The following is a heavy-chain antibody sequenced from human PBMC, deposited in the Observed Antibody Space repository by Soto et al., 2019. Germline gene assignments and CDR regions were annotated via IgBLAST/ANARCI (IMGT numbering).Heavy chain of an antibody. J-gene: IGHJ5*02. CDR3: ARVGPWVPYYYDGSPYTFENWFDP. D-gene: IGHD3-22*01. CDR1: GYSISSGYY. V-gene: IGHV4-38-2*01. Sequence: SETLSLTCAVSGYSISSGYYWGWLRQPPGKGLEWIGGIYHGGSTYYNPSLNSRVTLSIDMTNNHVSLILNSVTAADTAVYYCARVGPWVPYYYDGSPYTFENWFDPWGQGTLVTVSS. CDR2: IYHGGST.